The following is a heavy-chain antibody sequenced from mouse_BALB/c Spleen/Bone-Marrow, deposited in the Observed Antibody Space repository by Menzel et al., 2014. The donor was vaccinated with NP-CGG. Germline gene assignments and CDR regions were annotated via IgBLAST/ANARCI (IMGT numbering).Heavy chain of an antibody. J-gene: IGHJ3*01. Sequence: VQLQQSGPELVKPGASVKMSCKASGYTFTNYVMHWVKQKPGQGLEWIGYINPYNDGTKYNEKFKGKATLTSDKSSSTAYMDLSSLTSEDSAVYYCARVYYGYDGTSSWFAHWGQGTLVTVSA. D-gene: IGHD2-2*01. CDR3: ARVYYGYDGTSSWFAH. CDR2: INPYNDGT. CDR1: GYTFTNYV. V-gene: IGHV1-14*01.